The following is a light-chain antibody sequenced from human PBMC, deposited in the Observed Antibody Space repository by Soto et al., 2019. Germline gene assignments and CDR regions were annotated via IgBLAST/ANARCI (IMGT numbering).Light chain of an antibody. CDR1: QSVSSN. Sequence: EIVMTQSPATLSVSPWERATLSCRASQSVSSNLAWYQQKPGQAPRLLIYGASTRATGIPARFSGSGSGTDFTLTISGLQSEDFATYYCQQSYSTPRTFGQGTKVDIK. J-gene: IGKJ1*01. CDR2: GAS. CDR3: QQSYSTPRT. V-gene: IGKV3-15*01.